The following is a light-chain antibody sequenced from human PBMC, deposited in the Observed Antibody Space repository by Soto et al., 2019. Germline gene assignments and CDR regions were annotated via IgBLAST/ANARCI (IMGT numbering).Light chain of an antibody. CDR2: AAS. Sequence: DIQMTQSPSSLSASVEDRVIITCRASQSISNHLNWYQQKPGKAPKLLIFAASSLQSGVPSRFSGSRSGPDFTLTISSLQPEDFATYYCQQSYRSPPPFGQGTKVEIK. CDR1: QSISNH. CDR3: QQSYRSPPP. V-gene: IGKV1-39*01. J-gene: IGKJ1*01.